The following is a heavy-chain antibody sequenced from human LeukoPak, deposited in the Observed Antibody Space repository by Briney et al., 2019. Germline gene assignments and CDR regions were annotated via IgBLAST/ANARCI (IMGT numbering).Heavy chain of an antibody. CDR3: ASIGYSYGYPSNWFDP. D-gene: IGHD5-18*01. V-gene: IGHV3-48*04. CDR1: GFTFSSYA. CDR2: VSSSGSTI. J-gene: IGHJ5*02. Sequence: PGGSLRLSCAASGFTFSSYAMSWVRQAPGKGLEWVSYVSSSGSTIYYADSVKGRFTISRDNAKNSLYLQMNSLRAEDTAVYYCASIGYSYGYPSNWFDPWGQGTLVTVSS.